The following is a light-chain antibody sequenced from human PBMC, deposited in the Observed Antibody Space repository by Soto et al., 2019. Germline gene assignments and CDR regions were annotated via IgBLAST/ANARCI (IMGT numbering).Light chain of an antibody. Sequence: QSALTQPASVSGSPGQSITISCTGTSSDVGAYNYVSWYQQHPGKAPKLMIYDVSNRPSGVSTRFSGSESGNTASLTISGLQAEDEADYYCSSYTSTDAPWVFGGGTKVTVL. CDR3: SSYTSTDAPWV. V-gene: IGLV2-14*01. CDR1: SSDVGAYNY. J-gene: IGLJ3*02. CDR2: DVS.